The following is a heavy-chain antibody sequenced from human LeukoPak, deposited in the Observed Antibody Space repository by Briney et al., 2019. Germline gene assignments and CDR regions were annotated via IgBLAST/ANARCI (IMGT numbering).Heavy chain of an antibody. CDR1: GYSISSGYY. D-gene: IGHD1-26*01. CDR3: ARGKSRGSHIDY. Sequence: SVTLSLTCTVSGYSISSGYYWGWIRQPPGKGLEWIGSIYHSGSTDYNPSLKSRVTISVDTSKNQFSLKLSSVTAADTAVYYCARGKSRGSHIDYWGQGTLVTFSS. J-gene: IGHJ4*02. V-gene: IGHV4-38-2*02. CDR2: IYHSGST.